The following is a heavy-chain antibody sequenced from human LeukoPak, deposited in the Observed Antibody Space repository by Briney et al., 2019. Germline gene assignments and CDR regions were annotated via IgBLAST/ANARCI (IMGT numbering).Heavy chain of an antibody. D-gene: IGHD2-21*02. V-gene: IGHV3-30*02. J-gene: IGHJ4*02. CDR2: VRSDGNDK. Sequence: GGSLRLSCAASEFTFSNYGMHWVRQAPGKGLEWVTFVRSDGNDKYYADSVKGRFTISRDNSKNTLYLQMTSLRVEDAAIYYCATAGLDYWGQGSLVTVSS. CDR1: EFTFSNYG. CDR3: ATAGLDY.